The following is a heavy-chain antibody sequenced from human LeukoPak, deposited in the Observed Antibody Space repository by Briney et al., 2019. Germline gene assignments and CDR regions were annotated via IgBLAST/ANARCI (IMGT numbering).Heavy chain of an antibody. CDR2: VDHTGST. V-gene: IGHV4-59*01. CDR3: ARGRVSSRTWYSTYYYYFYMDV. Sequence: SETLSLTCSVSDDSITMYYWTWIRQPPGKGLEWIGYVDHTGSTNFNPSLNGRVSISRDTTKNLFSLRLRSVTAADTAVYFCARGRVSSRTWYSTYYYYFYMDVWGKGTTVTVSS. J-gene: IGHJ6*03. D-gene: IGHD1-1*01. CDR1: DDSITMYY.